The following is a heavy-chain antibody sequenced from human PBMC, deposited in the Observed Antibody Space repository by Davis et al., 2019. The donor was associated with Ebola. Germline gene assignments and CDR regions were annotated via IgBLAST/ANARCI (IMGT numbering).Heavy chain of an antibody. CDR1: GDSISGRNW. D-gene: IGHD1-1*01. CDR3: ARAQFPTTSDH. V-gene: IGHV4-4*02. J-gene: IGHJ4*02. Sequence: MPSETLSLTCVVSGDSISGRNWWSWVRQPPGKGLEWIGEIYHRGSTNYNPSLRSRVTISVDTSKNQFSLKLSSVTAADTAVYYCARAQFPTTSDHWGQGTLVTVSS. CDR2: IYHRGST.